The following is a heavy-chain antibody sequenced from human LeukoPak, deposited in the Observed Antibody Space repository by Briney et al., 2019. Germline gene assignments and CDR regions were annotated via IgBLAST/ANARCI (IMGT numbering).Heavy chain of an antibody. D-gene: IGHD4-23*01. V-gene: IGHV3-30*18. J-gene: IGHJ4*02. CDR1: GFTFSSYG. CDR3: AKDLGGNERNDY. CDR2: ISYDGSNK. Sequence: GGSLRLSCAASGFTFSSYGMHRVRQAPGKGLEWVAVISYDGSNKYYADSVKGRFTISRDNSKNTLYLQMNSLRAEDTAVYYCAKDLGGNERNDYWGQGTLVTVSS.